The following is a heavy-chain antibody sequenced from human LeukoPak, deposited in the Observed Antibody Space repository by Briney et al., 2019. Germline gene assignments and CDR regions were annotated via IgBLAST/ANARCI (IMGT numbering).Heavy chain of an antibody. CDR3: ARARRRRGGRFDY. J-gene: IGHJ4*02. CDR2: IYYSGST. CDR1: GGSISSGGYY. D-gene: IGHD2-15*01. Sequence: SQTLSFTCTVSGGSISSGGYYWSWIRQHPGKGLEWIGYIYYSGSTYYNPSLKSRVTISVDTSKNQFSLKLSSVTAADTAVYYCARARRRRGGRFDYWGQGTLVTVSS. V-gene: IGHV4-31*03.